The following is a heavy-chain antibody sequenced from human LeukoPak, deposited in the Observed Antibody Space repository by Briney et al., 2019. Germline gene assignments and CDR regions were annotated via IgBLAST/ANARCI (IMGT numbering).Heavy chain of an antibody. CDR1: GGSISSSSYY. D-gene: IGHD3-10*01. CDR3: ARAGQWFGEPYLDY. Sequence: SETLSLTCTVSGGSISSSSYYWGWIRQPPGKGLEWIGSIYYSGSTYYNPSLKSRVTISVDTSKNQFSLKLSSVTAADTAVYYCARAGQWFGEPYLDYWGQGTLVTVSS. J-gene: IGHJ4*02. V-gene: IGHV4-39*07. CDR2: IYYSGST.